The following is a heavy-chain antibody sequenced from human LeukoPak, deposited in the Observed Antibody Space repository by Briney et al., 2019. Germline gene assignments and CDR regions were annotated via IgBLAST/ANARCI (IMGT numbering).Heavy chain of an antibody. V-gene: IGHV3-74*01. CDR1: GFTFSSYW. CDR2: INSDVSST. Sequence: GGSLRLSCAASGFTFSSYWMHWVRQAPGKGLVWVSRINSDVSSTIYADAVKGRYTISRDNAKNTLYLQMNSLRAEDTAMYYCVRGYGGNTFDYWGQGTLATVSS. D-gene: IGHD4/OR15-4a*01. J-gene: IGHJ4*02. CDR3: VRGYGGNTFDY.